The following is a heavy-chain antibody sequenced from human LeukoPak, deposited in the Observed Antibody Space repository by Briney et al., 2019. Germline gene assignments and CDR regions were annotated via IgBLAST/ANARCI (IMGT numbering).Heavy chain of an antibody. Sequence: GGSLRLSCAASGFTFSSYAMHWVRQAPGKGLEWVAVISYDGSNKYYADSVKGRFTISRDNSKNTLYLQMNSLRAEDTAVYYCARGYYYDSSDYYLDYWGQGTLVTVSS. CDR3: ARGYYYDSSDYYLDY. CDR1: GFTFSSYA. D-gene: IGHD3-22*01. CDR2: ISYDGSNK. J-gene: IGHJ4*02. V-gene: IGHV3-30*04.